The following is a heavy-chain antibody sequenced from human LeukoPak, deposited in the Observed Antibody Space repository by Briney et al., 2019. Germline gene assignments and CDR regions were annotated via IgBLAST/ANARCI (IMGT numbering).Heavy chain of an antibody. Sequence: PGGSLRLSCAASGFTVSTNYMTWVRQAPGKGLEWVSTISGSGASTHYADSVKGRFTISRDNSKNTLYLQMNSLRAEDTAVYYCATPGEYSGNYFWGQGTLVTVSS. V-gene: IGHV3-23*01. CDR2: ISGSGAST. CDR3: ATPGEYSGNYF. D-gene: IGHD1-26*01. CDR1: GFTVSTNY. J-gene: IGHJ4*02.